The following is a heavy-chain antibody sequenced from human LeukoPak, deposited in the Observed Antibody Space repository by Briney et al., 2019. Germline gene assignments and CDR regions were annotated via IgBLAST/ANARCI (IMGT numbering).Heavy chain of an antibody. CDR3: AKKKKLVYYLDY. CDR2: ISGSGGST. D-gene: IGHD3-10*01. Sequence: GGSLRLSCAASGFTFSSYAMSWIRQAPGKGLEWVSAISGSGGSTYYADSVKGRFTISRDNSKNTLYLQMNSLRAEDTAVYYCAKKKKLVYYLDYWGQGTLVTVSS. V-gene: IGHV3-23*01. CDR1: GFTFSSYA. J-gene: IGHJ4*02.